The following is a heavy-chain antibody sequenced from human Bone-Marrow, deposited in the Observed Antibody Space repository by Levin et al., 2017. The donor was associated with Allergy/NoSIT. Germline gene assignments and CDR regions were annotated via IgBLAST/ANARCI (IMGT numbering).Heavy chain of an antibody. CDR2: VYNGGRP. Sequence: SETLSLTCSVSGDFISTHYWNWVRQPAGKGLEWIGRVYNGGRPTYNLSLKSRVTMSVDTSKNQFSLNLNSVTSADTAVYYCARAHSDPQSKRWSMLGDWGRGSLVTVS. CDR3: ARAHSDPQSKRWSMLGD. CDR1: GDFISTHY. D-gene: IGHD2-15*01. J-gene: IGHJ4*02. V-gene: IGHV4-4*07.